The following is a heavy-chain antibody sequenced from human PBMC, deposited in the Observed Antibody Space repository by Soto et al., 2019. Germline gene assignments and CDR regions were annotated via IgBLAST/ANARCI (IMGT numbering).Heavy chain of an antibody. J-gene: IGHJ6*02. V-gene: IGHV3-13*04. Sequence: GGSLRLSCVASGFTFDYYWMHWVRQATGKGLEWVSAIGTAGDTYYPGSVKGRFTISRENAKNSLYLQMNSLRAGDTAVYYCARSIAVAGLYGMDVWGQGTTVTVPS. CDR2: IGTAGDT. CDR1: GFTFDYYW. D-gene: IGHD6-19*01. CDR3: ARSIAVAGLYGMDV.